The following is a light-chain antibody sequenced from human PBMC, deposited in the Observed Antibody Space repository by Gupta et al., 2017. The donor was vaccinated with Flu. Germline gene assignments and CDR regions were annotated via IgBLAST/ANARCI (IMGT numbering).Light chain of an antibody. Sequence: VTPGESAYISCRGSQILRHSNGYNYLDWYRQTPRQAPQFVEYLCSKRAARVPDSLSSSCSGTYFTLKISRVAADDVVVYYCKQGLQPPYTFGQGTKLEIK. V-gene: IGKV2-28*01. CDR1: QILRHSNGYNY. CDR2: LCS. J-gene: IGKJ2*01. CDR3: KQGLQPPYT.